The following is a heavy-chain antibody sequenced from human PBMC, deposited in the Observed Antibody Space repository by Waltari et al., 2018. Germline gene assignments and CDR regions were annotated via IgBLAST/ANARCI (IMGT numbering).Heavy chain of an antibody. D-gene: IGHD6-13*01. V-gene: IGHV3-53*01. J-gene: IGHJ6*02. Sequence: EVQLVESGGGLIQPGGSLRLSCAASGFTVSSNYMSWVRQAPGKGLGWVSVISSGGRTYYVDSVKGRFTISRDNSKNTLYLQMNSLRAEDTAVYYCARSSSSWPTFYYYYYGMDVWGQGTTVTVSS. CDR2: ISSGGRT. CDR1: GFTVSSNY. CDR3: ARSSSSWPTFYYYYYGMDV.